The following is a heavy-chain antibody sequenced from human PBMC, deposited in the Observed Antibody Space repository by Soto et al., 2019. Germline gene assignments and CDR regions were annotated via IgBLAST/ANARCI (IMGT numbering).Heavy chain of an antibody. Sequence: ASVKVSCKPSGYTFSNHGLSWVRQAPGQGLEWLGWISTWSGDTNYAQKFQGRVTMTIDRGTSTAYMEVKSLRSDDTAVYYCARDYTITREDCFDPWGQGTLVTV. CDR2: ISTWSGDT. V-gene: IGHV1-18*01. D-gene: IGHD3-10*01. CDR1: GYTFSNHG. CDR3: ARDYTITREDCFDP. J-gene: IGHJ5*02.